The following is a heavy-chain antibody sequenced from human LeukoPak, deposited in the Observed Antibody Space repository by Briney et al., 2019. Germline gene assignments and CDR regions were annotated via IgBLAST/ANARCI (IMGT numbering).Heavy chain of an antibody. V-gene: IGHV3-23*01. CDR3: AKDHLPGIVVADRDY. J-gene: IGHJ4*02. CDR1: GFTFTSSG. D-gene: IGHD6-19*01. CDR2: ISGSGGTT. Sequence: GGTLRLSCSASGFTFTSSGMSWVRQAPGKGLEWVSAISGSGGTTYYADSVKGRFTISRDNSKNTLYLQINSLRAEDTAVYYCAKDHLPGIVVADRDYWGQGTLVTVSS.